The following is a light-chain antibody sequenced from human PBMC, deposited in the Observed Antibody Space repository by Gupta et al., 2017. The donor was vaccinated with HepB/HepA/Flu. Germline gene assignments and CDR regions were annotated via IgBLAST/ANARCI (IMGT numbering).Light chain of an antibody. CDR1: QRSNIY. CDR3: QQSYGTPLT. V-gene: IGKV1-39*01. J-gene: IGKJ4*01. Sequence: DIQMTQSPSSLSASVGDRVTITCRTSQRSNIYLNWFQQKPGEATKLLIYAASSLQSGVPSRFIGSGSGTDCTLTISSLQPEDFATDYCQQSYGTPLTFGGGTKVEIK. CDR2: AAS.